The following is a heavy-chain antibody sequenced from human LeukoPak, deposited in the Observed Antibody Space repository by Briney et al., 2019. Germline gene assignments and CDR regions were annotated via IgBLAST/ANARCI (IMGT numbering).Heavy chain of an antibody. J-gene: IGHJ6*03. CDR3: AKDGGGYYPYYYYYMDV. V-gene: IGHV3-30*02. Sequence: PGGSLRLSCAASGFTFSSYNMNWVRQAPGKGLEWVAFIRFDGSNNYYADSVKGRFTISRDNSKNTLYLQMNSLRAEDTAVYYCAKDGGGYYPYYYYYMDVWGKGTTVTISS. CDR2: IRFDGSNN. D-gene: IGHD3-22*01. CDR1: GFTFSSYN.